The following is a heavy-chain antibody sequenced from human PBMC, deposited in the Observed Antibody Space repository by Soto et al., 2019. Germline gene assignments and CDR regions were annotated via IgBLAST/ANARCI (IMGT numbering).Heavy chain of an antibody. CDR3: AKDHSSSWYGKALDI. CDR1: GFTFSSYA. J-gene: IGHJ3*02. V-gene: IGHV3-23*01. D-gene: IGHD6-13*01. Sequence: PGGSLRLSCAASGFTFSSYAMSWVRQAPGKGLEWVSAISSSAGSTYYADSVKGRFTISRDNSKNTLYLQMTSLRAEDTALYYCAKDHSSSWYGKALDIWGQGTMVTVS. CDR2: ISSSAGST.